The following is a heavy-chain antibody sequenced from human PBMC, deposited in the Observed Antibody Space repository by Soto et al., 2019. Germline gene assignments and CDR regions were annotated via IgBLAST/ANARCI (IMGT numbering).Heavy chain of an antibody. CDR3: ARRYFDWLLSRRSWFDP. CDR2: INHSGST. J-gene: IGHJ5*02. D-gene: IGHD3-9*01. V-gene: IGHV4-34*01. CDR1: GGSFSGYY. Sequence: QVQLQQWGAGLLKPSETLSLTCAVYGGSFSGYYWSWIRQPPGKGLEWIGEINHSGSTNYNPSLKSRVTISVDTSKNQFSLKLSSVTAADTAVYYCARRYFDWLLSRRSWFDPWGQGTLVTVSS.